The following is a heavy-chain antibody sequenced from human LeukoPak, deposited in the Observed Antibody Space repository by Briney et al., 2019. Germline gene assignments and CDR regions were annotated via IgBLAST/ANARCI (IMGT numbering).Heavy chain of an antibody. Sequence: SETLSLTCTVSGGSVSSGTYYWSWIRQPPGKGLEWIGYIYYSGSTNYNPSLESRVTISVDSSKNQFSLKVSSVTAADTAVYYCARGLSHGFDYWGQGSLVTVSS. CDR1: GGSVSSGTYY. CDR2: IYYSGST. V-gene: IGHV4-61*01. J-gene: IGHJ4*02. CDR3: ARGLSHGFDY.